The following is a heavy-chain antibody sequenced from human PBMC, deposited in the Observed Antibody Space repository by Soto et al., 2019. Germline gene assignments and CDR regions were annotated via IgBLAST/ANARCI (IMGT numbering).Heavy chain of an antibody. J-gene: IGHJ3*02. CDR1: GFSLSNARMG. Sequence: QVTLKESGPVLVKPTETLTLTCTVSGFSLSNARMGVSWIRQPPGKALEWLAHIFSNDEKSYSPSLKSRLTISNDTSKSQVVLTMTNMDPVDTATYYCARMWSGWYYTHDAFDIWGQGTMVTVSS. CDR3: ARMWSGWYYTHDAFDI. D-gene: IGHD6-19*01. CDR2: IFSNDEK. V-gene: IGHV2-26*01.